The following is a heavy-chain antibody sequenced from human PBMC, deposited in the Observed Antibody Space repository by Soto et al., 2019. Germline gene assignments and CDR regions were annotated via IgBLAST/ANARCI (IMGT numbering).Heavy chain of an antibody. Sequence: QVQLQESGPGLVKPSQTLSLTCTVSGASISSGSNSWSWIRQHPGKGLEWIGAIFYSGSAYYHPALESRVTMSLDTSKNQFSLKLSSLTAADTAVYYCARGLPSSNYYIPFDPWGQGMLVTVSS. CDR2: IFYSGSA. D-gene: IGHD5-12*01. V-gene: IGHV4-31*03. CDR3: ARGLPSSNYYIPFDP. J-gene: IGHJ5*02. CDR1: GASISSGSNS.